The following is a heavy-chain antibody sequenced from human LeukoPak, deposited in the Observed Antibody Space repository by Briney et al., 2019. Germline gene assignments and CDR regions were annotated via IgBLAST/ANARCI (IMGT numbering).Heavy chain of an antibody. V-gene: IGHV1-18*01. Sequence: ASVKVSCKASGYTFTSYGISWVRQAPGQGLEWMGWISAYNGNTNYAQKLQGRVTMTTDTSTSTAYMELRSLRSDDTAVYYCARESDSGYGDYYYGMDVWGQGTTVTVSS. D-gene: IGHD5-12*01. CDR3: ARESDSGYGDYYYGMDV. CDR2: ISAYNGNT. J-gene: IGHJ6*02. CDR1: GYTFTSYG.